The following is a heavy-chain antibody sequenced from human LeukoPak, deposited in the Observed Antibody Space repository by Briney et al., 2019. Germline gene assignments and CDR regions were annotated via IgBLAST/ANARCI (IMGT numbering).Heavy chain of an antibody. CDR3: AKGGSTNFYYGDV. J-gene: IGHJ6*02. Sequence: SETLSLTCTVSGGSISSYYWSWIRQPPGKGLEWIGYIYYSGSTNYNPSLKSRVTISVDTSKNQFSLKLSSVTAADTAVYYCAKGGSTNFYYGDVWGQGTTVTVSS. V-gene: IGHV4-59*01. CDR1: GGSISSYY. CDR2: IYYSGST. D-gene: IGHD2/OR15-2a*01.